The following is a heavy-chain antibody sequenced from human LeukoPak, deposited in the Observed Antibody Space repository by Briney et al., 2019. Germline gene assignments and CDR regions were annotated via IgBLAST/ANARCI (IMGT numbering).Heavy chain of an antibody. CDR3: ARAAKLGSDYYYGMDV. V-gene: IGHV4-31*03. CDR1: GGSISSGGYY. D-gene: IGHD6-13*01. J-gene: IGHJ6*02. Sequence: PSQTLSLTCTVSGGSISSGGYYWSWIRQHPGKGLEWIGYIYYSGSTYYNPSLKSRVTISVDTSKNQFSLKLSSVTAADTAVYYCARAAKLGSDYYYGMDVWGQGTTVTVSS. CDR2: IYYSGST.